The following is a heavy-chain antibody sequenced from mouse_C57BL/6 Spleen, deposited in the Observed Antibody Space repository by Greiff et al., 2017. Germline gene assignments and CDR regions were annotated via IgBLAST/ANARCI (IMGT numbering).Heavy chain of an antibody. CDR2: IHPNSGST. CDR1: GYTFTSYW. D-gene: IGHD2-4*01. V-gene: IGHV1-64*01. J-gene: IGHJ2*01. Sequence: VQLQQPGAELVKPGASVKLSCKASGYTFTSYWMHWVKQRPGQGLEWIGMIHPNSGSTNYNEKFKSKATLTVDKSSSTAYMQLSSLTSEDSAVYYCAIYDYDRGAFDDWGQGTTLTVSS. CDR3: AIYDYDRGAFDD.